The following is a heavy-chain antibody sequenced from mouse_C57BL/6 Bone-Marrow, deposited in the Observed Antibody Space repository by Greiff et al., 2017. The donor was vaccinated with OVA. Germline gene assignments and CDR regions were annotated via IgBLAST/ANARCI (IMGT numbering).Heavy chain of an antibody. D-gene: IGHD1-1*01. CDR1: GFTFSSYG. Sequence: EVKLMESGGDLVKPGGSLKLSCAASGFTFSSYGMSWVRQTPDKRLEWVATISSGGSYTYYPDSVKGRFTISRDNAKNTLYLQMSSLKSEDTAMYYCARRGTTVVAGNWGQGTLVTVSA. CDR3: ARRGTTVVAGN. CDR2: ISSGGSYT. V-gene: IGHV5-6*02. J-gene: IGHJ3*01.